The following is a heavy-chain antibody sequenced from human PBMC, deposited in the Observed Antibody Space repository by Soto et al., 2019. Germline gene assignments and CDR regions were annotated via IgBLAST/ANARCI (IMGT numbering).Heavy chain of an antibody. CDR2: ISYDGSNK. V-gene: IGHV3-30*18. J-gene: IGHJ4*02. Sequence: GGSLRLSCAASGFTFSSYGMHWVRQAPGKGLEWVAVISYDGSNKYYADSVKGRFTISRDNSKNTLYLQMNSLRAEDTAVYYCAKLLTSAGPNYFDYWGQGTLVTVSS. CDR1: GFTFSSYG. CDR3: AKLLTSAGPNYFDY.